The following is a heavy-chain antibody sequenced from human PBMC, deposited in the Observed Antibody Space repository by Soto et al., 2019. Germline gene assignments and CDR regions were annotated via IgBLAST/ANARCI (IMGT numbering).Heavy chain of an antibody. V-gene: IGHV4-39*01. CDR2: IYYSGST. Sequence: QLHLQESGPGLVKPSETLSLTCTVSGGSISGSTYYWGWIRQSPGKGLEWIGSIYYSGSTYYNPSFKTRVSISVDTSKHQFSLKVSSVTAAATAEYYCARQRYSSGLTYFDYWGQGTLVTVSS. CDR1: GGSISGSTYY. J-gene: IGHJ4*02. D-gene: IGHD6-19*01. CDR3: ARQRYSSGLTYFDY.